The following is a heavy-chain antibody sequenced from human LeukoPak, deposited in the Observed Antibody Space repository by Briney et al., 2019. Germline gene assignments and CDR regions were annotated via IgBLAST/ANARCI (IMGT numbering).Heavy chain of an antibody. V-gene: IGHV4-31*03. CDR2: IYYSGST. J-gene: IGHJ4*02. CDR1: GGSISSGGYF. D-gene: IGHD3-16*01. Sequence: SQTLSLTCTVSGGSISSGGYFWSWIRQHPGKGLEWIGYIYYSGSTYYNPSLKSRVSISVGTSKNQFSLKLSSVTAADTAVYYCSRDPSLMITFEAAAIWGQGTLVTVSS. CDR3: SRDPSLMITFEAAAI.